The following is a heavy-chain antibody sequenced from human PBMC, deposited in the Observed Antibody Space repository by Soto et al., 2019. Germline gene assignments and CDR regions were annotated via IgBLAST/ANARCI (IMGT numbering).Heavy chain of an antibody. CDR3: ARDTGFYGGYSWFDP. CDR2: IYYTGTT. V-gene: IGHV4-31*03. D-gene: IGHD3-16*01. CDR1: GGSISGAAYY. Sequence: QVQLQESGPGLLKPSQTLSLTCTVSGGSISGAAYYWSWIRHLPGKGLEWIGYIYYTGTTYYRPSLESRVNISLDTSKNQFSLKLTSVTAADTAVYYCARDTGFYGGYSWFDPWGQGTLVTVSS. J-gene: IGHJ5*02.